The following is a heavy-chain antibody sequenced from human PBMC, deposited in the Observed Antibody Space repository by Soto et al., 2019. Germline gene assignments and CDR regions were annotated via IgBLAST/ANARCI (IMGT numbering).Heavy chain of an antibody. D-gene: IGHD1-7*01. V-gene: IGHV3-23*01. Sequence: EVQLLESGGGLVQPGGSLRLSCAASGFTFNSYAMSWVRQAPGKGLEWVSVISGSGGSTYYADSVKGRLTISRDNSKNTLYLQMNSLRAEDTAVYYCAKRSITETTLGCLDSWGQGTLVTVSS. J-gene: IGHJ5*01. CDR2: ISGSGGST. CDR3: AKRSITETTLGCLDS. CDR1: GFTFNSYA.